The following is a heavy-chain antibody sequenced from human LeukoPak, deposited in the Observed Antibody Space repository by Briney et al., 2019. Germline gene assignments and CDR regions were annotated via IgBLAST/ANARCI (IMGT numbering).Heavy chain of an antibody. D-gene: IGHD6-13*01. CDR1: GVTFSSYA. V-gene: IGHV3-23*01. J-gene: IGHJ4*02. CDR2: ISGSGGST. Sequence: GGSLRLSCAASGVTFSSYAMSWVRQAPRKGLEWVSAISGSGGSTYYADSVKGRFTISRDNSKNTLYLQMNSLRAENTAVYYCAKSGRGGGSWYFDYWGQGTLVTVSS. CDR3: AKSGRGGGSWYFDY.